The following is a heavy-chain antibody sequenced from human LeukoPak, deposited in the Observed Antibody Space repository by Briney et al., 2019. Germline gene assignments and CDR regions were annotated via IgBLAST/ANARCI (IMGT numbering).Heavy chain of an antibody. D-gene: IGHD3-22*01. CDR3: ARDGLGVVGRSGYYYGPPHFDY. J-gene: IGHJ4*02. CDR1: GFTFSTYW. V-gene: IGHV3-7*05. CDR2: IKQDGSEK. Sequence: PGGSLRLSCAASGFTFSTYWMSWVRQAPGKGLEWVANIKQDGSEKYYVDSVKGRFTISRDNAKNSLYLQMNSLGVEDTAVYYCARDGLGVVGRSGYYYGPPHFDYWGQGTLVTVSS.